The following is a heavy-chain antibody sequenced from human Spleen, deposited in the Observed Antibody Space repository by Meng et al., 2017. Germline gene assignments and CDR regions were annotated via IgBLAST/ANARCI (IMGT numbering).Heavy chain of an antibody. D-gene: IGHD4-11*01. Sequence: QVQLQASGPGLVKPSGTRSLNCAVSGGSISSSTWWTWVRQPPGKGLEWIGEVYHSGSTNYNPSLKSRVTMSVDASQNNLSLKLSSVTAADSAVYYCARGPTTMAHDFDYWGQGTLVTVSS. J-gene: IGHJ4*02. CDR1: GGSISSSTW. V-gene: IGHV4-4*02. CDR2: VYHSGST. CDR3: ARGPTTMAHDFDY.